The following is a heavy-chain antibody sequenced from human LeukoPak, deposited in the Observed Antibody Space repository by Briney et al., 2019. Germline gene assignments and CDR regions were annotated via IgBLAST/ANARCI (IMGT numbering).Heavy chain of an antibody. V-gene: IGHV1-69*13. D-gene: IGHD3-22*01. CDR2: IIPIFGTA. Sequence: ASVKVSCKASGGTFSSYAISWVRQAPGQGLEWMGGIIPIFGTANYAQKFQGRVTITADESTSTAYMELSSLRSEDTAVYYCARXALYYYDSSGYYYFDYWGQGTLVTVSS. J-gene: IGHJ4*02. CDR1: GGTFSSYA. CDR3: ARXALYYYDSSGYYYFDY.